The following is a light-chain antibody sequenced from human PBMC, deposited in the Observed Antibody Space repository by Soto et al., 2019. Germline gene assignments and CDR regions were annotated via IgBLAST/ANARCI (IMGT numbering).Light chain of an antibody. V-gene: IGLV1-40*01. J-gene: IGLJ3*02. CDR3: QAYDRSLNGWV. Sequence: QAVLTQPPSVSGAPGQRVTISCTGSASNIGADYDAHWYQQLPGAAPQLLIYGNTNRPSGVPDRISGSKSGASAYLSITGLQAEDEAEYYCQAYDRSLNGWVFGGGTKVTVL. CDR2: GNT. CDR1: ASNIGADYD.